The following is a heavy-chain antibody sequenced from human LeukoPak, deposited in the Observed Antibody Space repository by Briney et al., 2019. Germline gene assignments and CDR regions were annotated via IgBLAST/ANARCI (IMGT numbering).Heavy chain of an antibody. CDR3: ARGGSGISNAFDI. D-gene: IGHD3-10*01. J-gene: IGHJ3*02. Sequence: PSETLSLTCTVSGASISSYYWSWIRQPPGRGLEWIGYIFYSGNSNYNPSLKSRVTMSVDTSKNQFSLKLRSVTAADTAVYYCARGGSGISNAFDIWGQGTMVTVSS. V-gene: IGHV4-59*01. CDR1: GASISSYY. CDR2: IFYSGNS.